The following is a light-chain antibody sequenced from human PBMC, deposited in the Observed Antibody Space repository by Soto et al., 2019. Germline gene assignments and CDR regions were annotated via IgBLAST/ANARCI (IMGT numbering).Light chain of an antibody. Sequence: EFVLTQSPGTLSLSPGERAPLSCRASQTVRNNYLAWYQQKPGQAPRLLIYDASSRATGIPDRFSGGGSGTDFTLTISSLQPDDFATYYCQQYNSYPWTFGQGTKVDIK. J-gene: IGKJ1*01. CDR1: QTVRNNY. CDR2: DAS. V-gene: IGKV3-20*01. CDR3: QQYNSYPWT.